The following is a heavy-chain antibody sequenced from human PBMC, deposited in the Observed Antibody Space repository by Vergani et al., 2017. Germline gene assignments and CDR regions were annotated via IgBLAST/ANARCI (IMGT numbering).Heavy chain of an antibody. CDR2: ISAYNGNT. D-gene: IGHD6-25*01. J-gene: IGHJ1*01. V-gene: IGHV1-18*01. CDR1: GYTFSTYG. Sequence: QVQLVQSGAEVKKPGASVQVSCKASGYTFSTYGISCVRQAPGQGLEWMGWISAYNGNTNSPEKFQGRLTMTTDTSTRIAYMELRSLRSDDTAVYYSARGLIQNDTYGRSGYWGQGTLVTVSS. CDR3: ARGLIQNDTYGRSGY.